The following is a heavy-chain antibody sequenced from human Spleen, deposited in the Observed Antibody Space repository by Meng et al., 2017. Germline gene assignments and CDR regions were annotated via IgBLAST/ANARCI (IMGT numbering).Heavy chain of an antibody. CDR2: ISSTGGAT. CDR1: GFTFSTVG. J-gene: IGHJ4*02. V-gene: IGHV3-23*01. CDR3: AKMSDY. Sequence: EVRLLESGGGLVQPGGSLRLSCAASGFTFSTVGMNWVRQAPGKGLEWVSTISSTGGATYYADSVKGRLTISRDNSKNTLYLQMNSLRAEDTAVYYCAKMSDYWGQGILVTVSS.